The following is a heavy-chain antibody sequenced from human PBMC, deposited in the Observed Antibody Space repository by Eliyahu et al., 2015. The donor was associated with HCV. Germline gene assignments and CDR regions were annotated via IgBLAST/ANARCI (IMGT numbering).Heavy chain of an antibody. CDR1: GFTFSSYS. CDR2: ISSSSSYI. J-gene: IGHJ4*02. CDR3: ARIKPRPDY. Sequence: EVQLVESGGGLVKPGGSLRLSCAASGFTFSSYSMNWGRQGPGEGVGGVSSISSSSSYIYYADSVKGRFTISRDNAKNSLYLQMNSLRAEDTAVYYCARIKPRPDYWGQGTLVTVSS. V-gene: IGHV3-21*01.